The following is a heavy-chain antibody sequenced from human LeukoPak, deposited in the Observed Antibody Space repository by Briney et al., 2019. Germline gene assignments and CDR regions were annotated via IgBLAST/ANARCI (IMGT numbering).Heavy chain of an antibody. V-gene: IGHV4-4*03. J-gene: IGHJ4*02. CDR2: ISRSGRT. CDR1: GGSISSSTW. Sequence: PETLSLTCAVSGGSISSSTWWCWVRQPPGKGLEWVGEISRSGRTNYNPSLKSRVTISVDRSKNQFSLKLSSVTAADTAVYYCARDRVSATTPDYWGQGTLVTVSS. D-gene: IGHD1-1*01. CDR3: ARDRVSATTPDY.